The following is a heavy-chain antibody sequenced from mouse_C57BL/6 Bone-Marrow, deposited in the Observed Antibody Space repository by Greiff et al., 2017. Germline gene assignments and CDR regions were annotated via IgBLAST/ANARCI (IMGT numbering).Heavy chain of an antibody. V-gene: IGHV5-6*01. CDR3: ARHRDDGYYDYAMDY. J-gene: IGHJ4*01. Sequence: EVQLVESGGDLVKPGGSLKLSCAASGFTFSSYGMSWVRQTPDKRLEWVATISSGGSYTYSPDSVKGRFTISRDNAKNTLYLQMSSLKSEDTAMYYCARHRDDGYYDYAMDYWGQGTSVTVSS. CDR1: GFTFSSYG. D-gene: IGHD2-3*01. CDR2: ISSGGSYT.